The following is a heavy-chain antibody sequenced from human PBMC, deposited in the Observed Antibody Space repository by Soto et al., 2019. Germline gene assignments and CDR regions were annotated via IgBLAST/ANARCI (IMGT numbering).Heavy chain of an antibody. CDR3: AGGGVRGVITRTRDYYGMDV. CDR2: IYPGDSDT. V-gene: IGHV5-51*01. Sequence: PGESLKISCKGSGYSFTSYWIGCVRQMPGKGLEWMGIIYPGDSDTRYSPSFQGQVTISADKSISTAYLQWSSLKASDTAMYYCAGGGVRGVITRTRDYYGMDVWGQGTTVTVSS. CDR1: GYSFTSYW. D-gene: IGHD3-10*01. J-gene: IGHJ6*02.